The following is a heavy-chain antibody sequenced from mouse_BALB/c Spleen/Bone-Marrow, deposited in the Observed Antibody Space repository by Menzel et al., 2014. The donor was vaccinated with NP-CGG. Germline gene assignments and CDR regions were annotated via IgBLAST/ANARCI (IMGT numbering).Heavy chain of an antibody. CDR1: GYTFTSYY. CDR2: IYPGNVNT. J-gene: IGHJ3*01. D-gene: IGHD1-1*01. V-gene: IGHV1S56*01. CDR3: ARDYGSSVFAY. Sequence: VKLQESGLELVKPGASVRISCKASGYTFTSYYIHWVKQRPGQGLEWIGWIYPGNVNTKYNEKFKGKATLTADKSSSTAYMQLSSLTSEDSAVYFCARDYGSSVFAYWGQGTLVTVSA.